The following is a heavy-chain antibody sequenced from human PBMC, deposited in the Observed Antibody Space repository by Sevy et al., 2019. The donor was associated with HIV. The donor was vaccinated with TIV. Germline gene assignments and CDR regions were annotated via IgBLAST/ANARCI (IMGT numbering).Heavy chain of an antibody. CDR1: XXXFSSYW. CDR3: AGSRYSXGXGX. D-gene: IGHD6-19*01. V-gene: IGHV3-74*01. Sequence: GGSLRLSXAASXXXFSSYWMHWXRXXLGKGLVWVSRTNSDGSSTSYADSVKGRFTVSRDNAKNTLYLQMNSLRVEDTAVYYCAGSRYSXGXGXXGQGTLVTVSS. J-gene: IGHJ4*02. CDR2: TNSDGSST.